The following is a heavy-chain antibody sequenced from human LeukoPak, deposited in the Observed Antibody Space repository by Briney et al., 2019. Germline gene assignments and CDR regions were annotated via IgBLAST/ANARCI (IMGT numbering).Heavy chain of an antibody. Sequence: GESLKISCKGSGYSFTSYWIGWVRQMPGKGLEWMGIIYPGDSDTRYSPPFQGQVTISADKSISTAYLQWSSLKASDTAMYYCARGGRGTNGVCPPPYWGQGTLVTVSS. D-gene: IGHD2-8*01. V-gene: IGHV5-51*01. J-gene: IGHJ4*02. CDR1: GYSFTSYW. CDR3: ARGGRGTNGVCPPPY. CDR2: IYPGDSDT.